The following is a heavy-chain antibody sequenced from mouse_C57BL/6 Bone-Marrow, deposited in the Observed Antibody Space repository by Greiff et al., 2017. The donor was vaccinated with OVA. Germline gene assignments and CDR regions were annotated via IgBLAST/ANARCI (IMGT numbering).Heavy chain of an antibody. J-gene: IGHJ4*01. Sequence: VQLQQSGPELVKPGASVKISCKASGYTFTDYYMNWVKQSHGKSLEWIGDINPNNGGTSYNQKFKGKATLTVDKSSSTAYMELRSLTSEVSAVYYCARARDYYGPYAMDYWGQGTSVTVSS. CDR2: INPNNGGT. V-gene: IGHV1-26*01. CDR1: GYTFTDYY. D-gene: IGHD1-2*01. CDR3: ARARDYYGPYAMDY.